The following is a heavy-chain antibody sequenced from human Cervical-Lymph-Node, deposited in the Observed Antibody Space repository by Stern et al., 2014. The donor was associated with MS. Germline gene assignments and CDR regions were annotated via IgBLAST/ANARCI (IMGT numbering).Heavy chain of an antibody. J-gene: IGHJ4*02. Sequence: QVQLVESGPGLVKPSETLSLTCTVSGGSISSYYWSWIRQPPGKGLEWIGYIYYSGSTNYNPSLKSRVTISVDTSKNQFSLKLSSVTAADTAVYYCARHARRMHPIDYWGQGTLVTVSS. V-gene: IGHV4-59*01. CDR3: ARHARRMHPIDY. CDR1: GGSISSYY. CDR2: IYYSGST. D-gene: IGHD2-8*01.